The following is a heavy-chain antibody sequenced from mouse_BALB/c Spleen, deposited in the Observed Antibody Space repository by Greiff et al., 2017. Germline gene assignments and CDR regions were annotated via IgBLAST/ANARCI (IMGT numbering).Heavy chain of an antibody. Sequence: EVKLVESGGGLVQPGGSLKLSCAASGFTFSSYGMSWVRQTPDKRLGLVATINSNGGSTYYPDSVKGRFTISRDNAKNTLYLQMSSLKSEDTAMYYCAREGYRYFDVWGAGTTVTVSS. J-gene: IGHJ1*01. CDR1: GFTFSSYG. CDR2: INSNGGST. V-gene: IGHV5-6-3*01. CDR3: AREGYRYFDV.